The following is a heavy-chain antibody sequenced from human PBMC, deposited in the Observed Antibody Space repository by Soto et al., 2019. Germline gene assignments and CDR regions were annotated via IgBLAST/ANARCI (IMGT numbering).Heavy chain of an antibody. CDR3: ARDLGDYGSGSYLFRYFDL. CDR2: IYYSGST. CDR1: GGSISSGGYY. V-gene: IGHV4-31*03. J-gene: IGHJ2*01. D-gene: IGHD3-10*01. Sequence: SETLSLTCTVSGGSISSGGYYWSWIRQHPGKGLEWIGYIYYSGSTYYNPSLKSRVTISVDTSKNQFSLKLSSVTAADTAVYYCARDLGDYGSGSYLFRYFDLWGRGTLVTVSS.